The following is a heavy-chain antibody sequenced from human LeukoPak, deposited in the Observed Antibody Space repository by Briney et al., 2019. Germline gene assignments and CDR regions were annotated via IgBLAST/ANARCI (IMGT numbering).Heavy chain of an antibody. CDR2: ISASGDST. CDR1: GFTFSSYA. Sequence: GGSLRLSCAASGFTFSSYAMSWVRQAPGKGLEWVSLISASGDSTYYADSVKGRFAISRDNSRNTVYLQMNSLRAEDTAVYYCAKDAFHDSGSYYSPFDHWGQGTLVTVSS. J-gene: IGHJ4*02. D-gene: IGHD3-22*01. CDR3: AKDAFHDSGSYYSPFDH. V-gene: IGHV3-23*01.